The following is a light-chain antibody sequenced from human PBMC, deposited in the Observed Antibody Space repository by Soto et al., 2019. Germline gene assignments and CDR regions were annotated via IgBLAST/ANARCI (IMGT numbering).Light chain of an antibody. V-gene: IGLV3-21*02. CDR1: NLGSKS. CDR2: DDS. CDR3: QVWDSSSDRWV. J-gene: IGLJ3*02. Sequence: SYELTQPPSVSVAPGQTATMTCGGNNLGSKSVHWYHQRPGQAPVLVVYDDSDRPSGIPERFSGSNSGNTASLTISRVEAGDEADYYCQVWDSSSDRWVFGGGTKLTVL.